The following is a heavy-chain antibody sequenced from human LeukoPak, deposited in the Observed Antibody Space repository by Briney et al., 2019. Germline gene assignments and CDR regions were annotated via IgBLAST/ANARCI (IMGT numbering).Heavy chain of an antibody. CDR1: GFNFRDHW. CDR3: ARARRDTAMYYDY. D-gene: IGHD5-18*01. CDR2: INSDGSST. Sequence: GGSLRLSCAVSGFNFRDHWMDWVRQAPGKGLVWVSRINSDGSSTSYADSVKGRFTISRDNAKNTLYLQMNSLRAEDTAVYYCARARRDTAMYYDYWGQGTLVTVSS. J-gene: IGHJ4*02. V-gene: IGHV3-74*01.